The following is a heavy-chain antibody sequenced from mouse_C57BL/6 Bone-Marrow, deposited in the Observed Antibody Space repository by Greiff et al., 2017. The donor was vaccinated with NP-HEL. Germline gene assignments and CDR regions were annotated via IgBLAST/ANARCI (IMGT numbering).Heavy chain of an antibody. CDR3: VTAYGNYDWFAY. Sequence: EVKVVDSGGGLVQPGASLRLSCAASGFTFTDYYMSWVRQPPGKALEWLALIRNKANGYTTEYTASVNGRFTISRDNSQNILYLQMNTLRAEDDASYYCVTAYGNYDWFAYWGQGTLVNVSA. D-gene: IGHD2-10*02. V-gene: IGHV7-4*01. CDR1: GFTFTDYY. CDR2: IRNKANGYTT. J-gene: IGHJ3*01.